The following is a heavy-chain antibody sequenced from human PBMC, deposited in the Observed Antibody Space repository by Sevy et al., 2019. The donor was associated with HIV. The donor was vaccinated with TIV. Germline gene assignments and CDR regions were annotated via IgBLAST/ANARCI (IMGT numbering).Heavy chain of an antibody. Sequence: GGSLRLSCAASGFTFSSYGMHWVRHAPGKGLEWVAFIFYDGSDEYYADSVKGRFTISRDNSKNTLYLQMNSLRAADTAVDYCASDILTGSDYWGQGTLVTVSS. CDR1: GFTFSSYG. CDR3: ASDILTGSDY. J-gene: IGHJ4*02. D-gene: IGHD3-9*01. CDR2: IFYDGSDE. V-gene: IGHV3-30*02.